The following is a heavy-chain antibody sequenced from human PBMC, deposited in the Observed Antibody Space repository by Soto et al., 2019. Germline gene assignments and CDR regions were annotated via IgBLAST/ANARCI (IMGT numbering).Heavy chain of an antibody. CDR2: MRQDGSEK. Sequence: PGGSLRLSCAASGFNFSSYWMSWVRQAPGKGLEWVANMRQDGSEKYYVDSVKGRFTISRDNAKNSLYLQMNSLRAEDTAVYYCARILCSSTSCYTFDYWGQGTLVTVSS. V-gene: IGHV3-7*03. D-gene: IGHD2-2*02. CDR1: GFNFSSYW. J-gene: IGHJ4*02. CDR3: ARILCSSTSCYTFDY.